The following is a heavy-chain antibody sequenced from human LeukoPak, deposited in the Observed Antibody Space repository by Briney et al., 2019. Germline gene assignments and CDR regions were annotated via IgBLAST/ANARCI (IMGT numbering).Heavy chain of an antibody. CDR2: IKQDGSET. D-gene: IGHD2-21*01. Sequence: SGGSLRLSCAASGFTFSSYWMSWVRQAPGKGLEWVANIKQDGSETYYVDSVKGRFTISRDNAKNTLYLQMNSLRAEDTAVYYCASSFRVPYYFDYWGQGTLVTVSS. CDR1: GFTFSSYW. CDR3: ASSFRVPYYFDY. J-gene: IGHJ4*02. V-gene: IGHV3-7*01.